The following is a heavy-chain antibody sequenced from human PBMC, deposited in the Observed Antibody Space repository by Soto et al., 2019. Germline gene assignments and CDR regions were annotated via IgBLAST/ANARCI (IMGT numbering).Heavy chain of an antibody. CDR1: GCSFANYW. D-gene: IGHD6-19*01. Sequence: XESLKIACQGCGCSFANYWIGWVRQMPGKGLGWMGSINPADSDTRYSPSFQGQVTTSSDKSINTAYLQWSSLKASDTAMYFCTRSFTAGTAGDYWGQGTLVTVSS. J-gene: IGHJ4*02. V-gene: IGHV5-51*01. CDR3: TRSFTAGTAGDY. CDR2: INPADSDT.